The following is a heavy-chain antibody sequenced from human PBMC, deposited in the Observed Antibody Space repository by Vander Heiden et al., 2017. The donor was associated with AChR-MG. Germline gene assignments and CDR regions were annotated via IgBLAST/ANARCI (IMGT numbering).Heavy chain of an antibody. D-gene: IGHD4-17*01. CDR3: ARDFTVSLFSSGQYYMDV. CDR2: ISSSSSYI. V-gene: IGHV3-21*01. Sequence: EVQLVESGGGLVKPGGSLRLSCAASGFTFSSYSMNWVRQAPGKGLEWVSSISSSSSYIYYADSVKGRFTISRDNAKNSLYLQMNSLRAEDTAVYYCARDFTVSLFSSGQYYMDVWGKGTTVTVSS. CDR1: GFTFSSYS. J-gene: IGHJ6*03.